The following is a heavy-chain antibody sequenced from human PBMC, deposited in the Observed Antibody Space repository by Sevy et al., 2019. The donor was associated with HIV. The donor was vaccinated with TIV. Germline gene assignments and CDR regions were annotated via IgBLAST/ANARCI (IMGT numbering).Heavy chain of an antibody. CDR2: IYHSGST. CDR1: GYSISSGYQ. D-gene: IGHD6-25*01. V-gene: IGHV4-38-2*01. CDR3: TRVAAY. Sequence: SETLSLTCAVSGYSISSGYQWGWIRQPPGKGLEWIGTIYHSGSTYYNPSLKSRVTISVDTSKNQFSLKVNSMTAADTGVYFYTRVAAYWGQGILVTVS. J-gene: IGHJ4*02.